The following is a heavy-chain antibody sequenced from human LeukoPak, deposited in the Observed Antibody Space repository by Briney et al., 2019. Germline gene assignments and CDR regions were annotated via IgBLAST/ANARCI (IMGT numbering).Heavy chain of an antibody. CDR1: GFTVSSNY. CDR3: ARDALSGSLGTYYYYGMDV. D-gene: IGHD1-26*01. Sequence: PGGSLRLSCAASGFTVSSNYMSWVRQAPGKGLEWVSVIYSGGSTYYADSVKGRFTISRDDSKNTLYLQMNSLRAEDTAVYYCARDALSGSLGTYYYYGMDVWGQGTTVTVSS. V-gene: IGHV3-66*01. J-gene: IGHJ6*02. CDR2: IYSGGST.